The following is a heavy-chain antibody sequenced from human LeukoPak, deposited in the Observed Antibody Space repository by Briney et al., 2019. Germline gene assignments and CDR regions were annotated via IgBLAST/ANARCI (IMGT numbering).Heavy chain of an antibody. Sequence: GGSLRLSCAASGFTFSSYWMHGVRQAPGKGLVWVSRINTDGSSTTYADSVKGRFTISRDNAKNTLYLQMSSLRAEDTAVYYCAREWKKTGAFDYWGQGTLVTVSS. CDR3: AREWKKTGAFDY. D-gene: IGHD1-1*01. V-gene: IGHV3-74*01. J-gene: IGHJ4*02. CDR2: INTDGSST. CDR1: GFTFSSYW.